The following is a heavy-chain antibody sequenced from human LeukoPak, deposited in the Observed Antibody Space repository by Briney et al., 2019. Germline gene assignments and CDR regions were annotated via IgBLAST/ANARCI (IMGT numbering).Heavy chain of an antibody. D-gene: IGHD3-22*01. CDR3: ARRSGSP. J-gene: IGHJ5*02. CDR1: GFTFSSYG. Sequence: GGSLRLSCAASGFTFSSYGMHWVRQAPGKGLEWVAVISYDGSNKYYADSVKGRFTISRDNSKNTLYLQMNSLRTEDTAVYYCARRSGSPWGQGTLVTVSS. V-gene: IGHV3-30*03. CDR2: ISYDGSNK.